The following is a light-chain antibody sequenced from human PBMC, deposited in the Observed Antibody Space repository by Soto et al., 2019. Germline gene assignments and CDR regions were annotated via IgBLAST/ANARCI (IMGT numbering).Light chain of an antibody. CDR1: QSISIW. CDR2: GTS. J-gene: IGKJ1*01. Sequence: DIHMTQSPSTLSASVGDRVTITCRASQSISIWLAWYQQKPGRAPNLLIYGTSSLESGVPSRFSGSGSGTEFTLTISSLQPADFATYYCQHYNDYSWTFGQGTKVEIK. CDR3: QHYNDYSWT. V-gene: IGKV1-5*03.